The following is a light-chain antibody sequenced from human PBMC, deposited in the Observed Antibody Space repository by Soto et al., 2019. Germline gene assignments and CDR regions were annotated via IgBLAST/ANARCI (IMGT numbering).Light chain of an antibody. J-gene: IGKJ1*01. CDR2: DAS. Sequence: ESVVTQSPATLSLSPGERATLSCRASQSVSSYLAWYQQKPGQAPRLLIYDASSRATGIPDRFSGSGSGTDFTLTISRLEPEDFAVYYCQQYGSSPTFGQGTKVDIK. CDR3: QQYGSSPT. V-gene: IGKV3-20*01. CDR1: QSVSSY.